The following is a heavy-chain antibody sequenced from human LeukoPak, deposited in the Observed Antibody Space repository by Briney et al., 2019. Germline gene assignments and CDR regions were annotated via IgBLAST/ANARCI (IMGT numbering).Heavy chain of an antibody. D-gene: IGHD3-3*01. J-gene: IGHJ4*02. Sequence: GGSLRLSCAASGFTFSSYALNWVRQAPGKGLEWVSYISISSSTLYYTDSVKGRFTISRDNAKNSLYLQMNSLRDEDTAVYYCAKEYLEWLPYFDYWGQGTLVTVSS. CDR3: AKEYLEWLPYFDY. V-gene: IGHV3-48*02. CDR2: ISISSSTL. CDR1: GFTFSSYA.